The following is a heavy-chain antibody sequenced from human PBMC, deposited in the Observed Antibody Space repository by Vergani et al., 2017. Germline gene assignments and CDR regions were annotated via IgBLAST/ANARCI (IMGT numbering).Heavy chain of an antibody. CDR2: IDAGGAVA. CDR1: GFTFTDYG. D-gene: IGHD5-12*01. CDR3: VRKWLTNEEVDY. V-gene: IGHV3-23*01. Sequence: EVQLLESGGGFVQPGGSLRLSCAASGFTFTDYGMTWVRQAPGRGLEWVSTIDAGGAVAFYADSVKGRFTISRDNSKNILYLHLRTLRADDTAIYYCVRKWLTNEEVDYWGQGTLVTVSS. J-gene: IGHJ4*02.